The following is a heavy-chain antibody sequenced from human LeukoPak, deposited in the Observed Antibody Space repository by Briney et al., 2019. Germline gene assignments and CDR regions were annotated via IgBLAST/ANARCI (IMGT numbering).Heavy chain of an antibody. CDR2: ISISSGSI. J-gene: IGHJ6*02. D-gene: IGHD4-11*01. Sequence: PGRSLSLSCAPSGLTCTSYSMNWVRQAPGKGREWVSYISISSGSIFYTASRTGPLTISRNPATNSLCQQTNSVRDEDTAINYCASDDYPPGYFYGMGVWGQGATVTVSS. CDR1: GLTCTSYS. CDR3: ASDDYPPGYFYGMGV. V-gene: IGHV3-48*02.